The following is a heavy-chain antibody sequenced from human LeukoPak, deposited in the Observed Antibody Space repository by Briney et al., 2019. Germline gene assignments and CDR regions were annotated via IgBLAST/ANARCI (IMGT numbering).Heavy chain of an antibody. V-gene: IGHV3-30*18. J-gene: IGHJ4*02. CDR1: GFTFSSYG. CDR2: IWYGGSNK. D-gene: IGHD3-22*01. CDR3: AKGTYLDSSGYYSVF. Sequence: QPGRSLRLSCAASGFTFSSYGMHWVRQAPGKGLEWVAVIWYGGSNKYYADSVKGRFTISRDNAKNTLYLQMNSLRTEDTAVYYCAKGTYLDSSGYYSVFWGQGTRVTVSS.